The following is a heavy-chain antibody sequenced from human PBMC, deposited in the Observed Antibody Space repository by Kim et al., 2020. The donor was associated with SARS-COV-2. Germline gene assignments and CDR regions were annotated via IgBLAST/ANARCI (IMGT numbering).Heavy chain of an antibody. J-gene: IGHJ5*02. V-gene: IGHV4-59*01. CDR2: IYYSGST. CDR3: ARDIRGGVVVGWFDP. CDR1: GGSISSYY. Sequence: SETLSLTCTVSGGSISSYYWSWIRQPPGKGLEWIGYIYYSGSTNYNPSLKSRVTISADTSKNQFSLKLRSVTAADTAVYYCARDIRGGVVVGWFDPWGQGTLVTVSS. D-gene: IGHD2-15*01.